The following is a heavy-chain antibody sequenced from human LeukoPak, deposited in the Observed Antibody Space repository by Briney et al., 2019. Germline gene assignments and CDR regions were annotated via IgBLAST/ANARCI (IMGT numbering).Heavy chain of an antibody. J-gene: IGHJ4*02. CDR3: ANGGLWLPTRSD. D-gene: IGHD5-18*01. Sequence: PGGSLRLSCAASGFTFSTDAMTWVRQAPGKGLEWVSAISGSGGSTYYADPVKGRFTISRDNSKNTLYLQMNSLRAEDTAVYYCANGGLWLPTRSDWGQGTLVTVSS. CDR2: ISGSGGST. CDR1: GFTFSTDA. V-gene: IGHV3-23*01.